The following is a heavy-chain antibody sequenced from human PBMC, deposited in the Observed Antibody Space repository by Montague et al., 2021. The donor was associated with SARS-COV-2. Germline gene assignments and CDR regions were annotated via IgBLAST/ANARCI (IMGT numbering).Heavy chain of an antibody. Sequence: SETLSLTCTVSGDSISSGGYFWGWIRQPPGKGLEWIASIHIGGTSYLNPSLKSRATISIDSSKNQFSLNVTSVTAADTAVYFCARSRDWYLGNWGQGTLATVFS. CDR1: GDSISSGGYF. J-gene: IGHJ4*02. V-gene: IGHV4-39*07. D-gene: IGHD3-9*01. CDR2: IHIGGTS. CDR3: ARSRDWYLGN.